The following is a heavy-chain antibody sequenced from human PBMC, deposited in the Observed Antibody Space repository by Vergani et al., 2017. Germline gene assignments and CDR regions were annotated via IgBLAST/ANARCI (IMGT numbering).Heavy chain of an antibody. J-gene: IGHJ4*02. V-gene: IGHV3-33*01. CDR2: IWYDGSNK. D-gene: IGHD5-24*01. CDR3: ARGGDGYNPFDY. Sequence: QVQLVESGGGVVQPGRSLRLSCAASGFTFSSYGMHWVRQAPGKGLEWVAVIWYDGSNKYYADSVKGRFTISRDNSKNTLYLQKNSLRAEDTAVYYCARGGDGYNPFDYWGQGTLVTVSS. CDR1: GFTFSSYG.